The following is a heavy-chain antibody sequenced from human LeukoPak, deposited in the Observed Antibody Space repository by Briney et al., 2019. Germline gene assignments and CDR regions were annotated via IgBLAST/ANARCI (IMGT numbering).Heavy chain of an antibody. J-gene: IGHJ4*02. V-gene: IGHV4-39*01. CDR3: ARREGARPMDY. D-gene: IGHD6-6*01. CDR2: IYYSGST. Sequence: PSETLSLTRTVSGGYISSSSYFWGWIRQPPGKGLEWIGSIYYSGSTYYNPSLKSRVTISVDASKNQFSLKLSSVTAADTAIYYCARREGARPMDYWGQGILVTVSS. CDR1: GGYISSSSYF.